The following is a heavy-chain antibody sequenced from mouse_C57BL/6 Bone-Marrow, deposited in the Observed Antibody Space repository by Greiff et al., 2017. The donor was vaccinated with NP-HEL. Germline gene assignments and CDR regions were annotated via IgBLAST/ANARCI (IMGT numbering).Heavy chain of an antibody. CDR2: IYPSDSET. D-gene: IGHD2-5*01. CDR3: ARRGSNPAWFAY. Sequence: QVQLKQPGAELVRPGSSVKLSCKASGYTFTSYWMDWVKQRPGQGLEWIGNIYPSDSETHYNQKFKDKATLTVDKSSSTAYMQLSSLTSEDSAVYYCARRGSNPAWFAYWGQGTLVTVSA. CDR1: GYTFTSYW. J-gene: IGHJ3*01. V-gene: IGHV1-61*01.